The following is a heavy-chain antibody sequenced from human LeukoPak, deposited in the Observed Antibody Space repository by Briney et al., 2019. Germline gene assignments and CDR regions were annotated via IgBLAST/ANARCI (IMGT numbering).Heavy chain of an antibody. D-gene: IGHD3-10*01. J-gene: IGHJ5*02. CDR1: GGSISSYF. CDR2: IHASGTT. CDR3: ARGLRRFGEKRFDP. Sequence: PSETLSLTCNVSGGSISSYFWTCIRQPAGKGLEWIGRIHASGTTNYNSSLKSRVSMSVDTSKNQFSLKLTSVTAADTAVYFCARGLRRFGEKRFDPWGQGTLVTVSS. V-gene: IGHV4-4*07.